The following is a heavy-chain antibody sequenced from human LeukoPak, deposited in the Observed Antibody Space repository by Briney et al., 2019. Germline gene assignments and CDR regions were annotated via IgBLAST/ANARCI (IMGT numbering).Heavy chain of an antibody. Sequence: GGSLRLSCGASGFTFSSYAMSWVHQAPGKGLEWISAISGSGGSTYYADSVKGRFTISRDNSKNTLYLQMNSLRAEDTAVYYCANQGDYYGSGNDYWGQGTLVTVSS. J-gene: IGHJ4*02. D-gene: IGHD3-10*01. CDR1: GFTFSSYA. CDR3: ANQGDYYGSGNDY. V-gene: IGHV3-23*01. CDR2: ISGSGGST.